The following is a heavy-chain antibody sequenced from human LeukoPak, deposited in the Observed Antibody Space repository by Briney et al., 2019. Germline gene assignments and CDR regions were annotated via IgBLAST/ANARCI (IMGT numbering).Heavy chain of an antibody. CDR1: GFTFNDYA. V-gene: IGHV3-9*01. Sequence: GGSLRLSCAASGFTFNDYAMHWVRQAPGKGLEWVSGINWNGGSIGYADSVKGRFTISRDNSKNTLYLQMNSLRAEDTAVYYCAREPNQLLRFDYWGQGTLVTVSS. CDR3: AREPNQLLRFDY. CDR2: INWNGGSI. D-gene: IGHD2-2*01. J-gene: IGHJ4*02.